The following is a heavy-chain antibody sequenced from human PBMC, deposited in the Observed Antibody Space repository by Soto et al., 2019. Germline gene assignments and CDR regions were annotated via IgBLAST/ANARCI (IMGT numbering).Heavy chain of an antibody. Sequence: LGESLKISCXGSGYSFTSYWIGWVRQMPGKGLEWMGIIYPGDSDTRYSPSFQGQVTISADKSISTAYLQWSSLKASDTAMYYCARAHDILTGYYTDYYYYGMDVWGQGTTVTVSS. CDR2: IYPGDSDT. D-gene: IGHD3-9*01. CDR3: ARAHDILTGYYTDYYYYGMDV. J-gene: IGHJ6*02. CDR1: GYSFTSYW. V-gene: IGHV5-51*01.